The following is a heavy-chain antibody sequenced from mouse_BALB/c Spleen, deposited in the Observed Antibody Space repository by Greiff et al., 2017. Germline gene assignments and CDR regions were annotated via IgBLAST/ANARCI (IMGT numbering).Heavy chain of an antibody. CDR1: GFAFSSYD. D-gene: IGHD1-1*01. J-gene: IGHJ4*01. V-gene: IGHV5-12-1*01. CDR2: ISSGGGST. Sequence: EVQVVESGGGLVKPGGSLKLSCAASGFAFSSYDMSWVRQTPEKRLEWVAYISSGGGSTYYPDTVKGRFTISRDNAKNTLYLQMSSLKSEDTAMYYCARQGGGSSYYYAMDYWGQGTSVTVSS. CDR3: ARQGGGSSYYYAMDY.